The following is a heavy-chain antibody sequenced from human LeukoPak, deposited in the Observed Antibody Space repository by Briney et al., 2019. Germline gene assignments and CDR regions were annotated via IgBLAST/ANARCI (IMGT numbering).Heavy chain of an antibody. J-gene: IGHJ4*02. CDR2: ISGSGGRA. CDR3: AKGEMVRGVTYFDY. Sequence: GGSLRLSCAASGFTFSSYGMSWVRQAPGKGLEWVSLISGSGGRAYYADSVKGRFTISRDNSKNTLYLQMNSLRAEDTAVYYCAKGEMVRGVTYFDYWGQGTLVTVSS. V-gene: IGHV3-23*01. CDR1: GFTFSSYG. D-gene: IGHD3-10*01.